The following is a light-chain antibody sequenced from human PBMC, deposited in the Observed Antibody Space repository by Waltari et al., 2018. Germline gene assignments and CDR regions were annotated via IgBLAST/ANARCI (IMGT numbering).Light chain of an antibody. Sequence: EIVLTQSPGSLSSSPGERLTLSCRARQSVSRALAWYQQKPGQAPRILIFGASNRATGIPDRFSGRGSETDFSLTISRLEPEDFAVYYCQHYVRLPATFGRGTKVEIK. J-gene: IGKJ1*01. CDR1: QSVSRA. V-gene: IGKV3-20*01. CDR2: GAS. CDR3: QHYVRLPAT.